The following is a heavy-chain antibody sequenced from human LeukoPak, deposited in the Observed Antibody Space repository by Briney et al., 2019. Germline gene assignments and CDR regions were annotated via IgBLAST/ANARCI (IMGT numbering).Heavy chain of an antibody. CDR2: ISYDGSNK. V-gene: IGHV3-30-3*01. CDR3: ADFDY. Sequence: GGSLRLSCAASVSTFSSYAMHWVRQAPGKGLEWVAVISYDGSNKYYADSVKGRFTISRDNSKNTLYLQMNSLRAEDTAVYYCADFDYWGQGTLVTVSS. CDR1: VSTFSSYA. J-gene: IGHJ4*02.